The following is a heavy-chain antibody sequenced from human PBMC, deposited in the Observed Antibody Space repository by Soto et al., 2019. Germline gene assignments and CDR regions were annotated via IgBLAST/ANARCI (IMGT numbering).Heavy chain of an antibody. V-gene: IGHV3-48*03. Sequence: EVQLVESGGGLVQPGGSLRLSCAASGFTFSSYEMNWVRQAPGKGLEWVSYISSSGSTIYYADSVKGRFTISRDNAKNSLYLQMNSLRAEDTAVYYCAREPSIFAIAAPRYYGMDVWGQGTTVTVSS. CDR1: GFTFSSYE. J-gene: IGHJ6*02. CDR3: AREPSIFAIAAPRYYGMDV. D-gene: IGHD6-13*01. CDR2: ISSSGSTI.